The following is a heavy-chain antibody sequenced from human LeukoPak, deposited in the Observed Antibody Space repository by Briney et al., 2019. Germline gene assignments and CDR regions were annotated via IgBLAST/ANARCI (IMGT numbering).Heavy chain of an antibody. CDR1: GFTFSSYA. V-gene: IGHV3-30*04. CDR3: ARDDTDCSSTSCSPGSYYYYYGMDV. D-gene: IGHD2-2*01. Sequence: GGSLRLSCAASGFTFSSYAMHWVRQAPGKGLEWVAVISYGGSNKYYADSVKGRFTISRDNSKNTLYLQMNSLRAEDTAVYYCARDDTDCSSTSCSPGSYYYYYGMDVWGKGTTVTVSS. J-gene: IGHJ6*04. CDR2: ISYGGSNK.